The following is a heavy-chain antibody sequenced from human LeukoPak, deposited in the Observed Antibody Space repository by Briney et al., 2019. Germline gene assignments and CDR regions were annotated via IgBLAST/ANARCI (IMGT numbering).Heavy chain of an antibody. D-gene: IGHD6-19*01. J-gene: IGHJ4*02. CDR1: GFTFSMYW. Sequence: GGSLRLSCAASGFTFSMYWMTWVRQAPGKGLEWVSAISGSGGSTYYADSVKGRFTISRDNSKNTLYLQMNSLRAEDTAVYYCAKGKASGWYIVDYWGQGTLVTVSS. CDR2: ISGSGGST. V-gene: IGHV3-23*01. CDR3: AKGKASGWYIVDY.